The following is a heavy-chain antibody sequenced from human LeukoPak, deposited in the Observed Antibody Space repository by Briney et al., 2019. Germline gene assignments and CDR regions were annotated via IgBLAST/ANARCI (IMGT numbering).Heavy chain of an antibody. D-gene: IGHD3-22*01. CDR1: GFTFSSYE. CDR3: ARKTEDDSSGYYFNYYYYYYMDV. V-gene: IGHV3-48*03. J-gene: IGHJ6*03. Sequence: GGSLRLSCAASGFTFSSYEMNWVRQAPGKGLEWVSYISSSGSTIYYADSVKGRFTISRDNAKNSLYLQMNSLRAEDTAVYYCARKTEDDSSGYYFNYYYYYYMDVWGKGTTVTVSS. CDR2: ISSSGSTI.